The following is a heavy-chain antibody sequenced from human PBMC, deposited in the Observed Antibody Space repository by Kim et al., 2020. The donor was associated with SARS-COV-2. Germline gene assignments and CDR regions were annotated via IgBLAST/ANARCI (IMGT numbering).Heavy chain of an antibody. J-gene: IGHJ6*02. Sequence: YAQKFQGRVTITADESTSTAYMELSSLRSEDTAVYYCARGGYGGYGMDVWGQGTTVTVSS. D-gene: IGHD5-12*01. CDR3: ARGGYGGYGMDV. V-gene: IGHV1-69*01.